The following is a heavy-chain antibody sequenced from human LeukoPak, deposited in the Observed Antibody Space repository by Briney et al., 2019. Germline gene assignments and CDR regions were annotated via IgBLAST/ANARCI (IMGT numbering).Heavy chain of an antibody. CDR2: IYYSGST. D-gene: IGHD3-10*01. Sequence: SQTLSLTCTVSGGSISSGGYYWSWIRQHPGKGLEWIGYIYYSGSTYYNPSLKSRVTMSVDTSKNQFSLKLSSVTAADTAVYYCARQNKVRGTLDGMDVWGQGTTVTVSS. CDR3: ARQNKVRGTLDGMDV. CDR1: GGSISSGGYY. J-gene: IGHJ6*02. V-gene: IGHV4-31*03.